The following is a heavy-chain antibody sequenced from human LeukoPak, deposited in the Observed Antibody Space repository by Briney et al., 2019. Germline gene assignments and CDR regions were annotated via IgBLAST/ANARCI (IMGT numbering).Heavy chain of an antibody. J-gene: IGHJ5*02. CDR1: GGSLSSYY. CDR2: IYYSGST. Sequence: PSDTLSLTCTVSGGSLSSYYWSWIRQPPGKGLEWIGYIYYSGSTNSNPSLKSRVTMSVDTSKKQFSLKLSSVTVADTAIYYCARGQGATVPQVGKNWFDPWGQGTRVTVSS. V-gene: IGHV4-59*12. CDR3: ARGQGATVPQVGKNWFDP. D-gene: IGHD1-26*01.